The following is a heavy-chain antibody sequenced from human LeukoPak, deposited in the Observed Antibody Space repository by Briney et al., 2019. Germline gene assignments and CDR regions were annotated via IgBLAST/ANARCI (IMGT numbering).Heavy chain of an antibody. CDR2: IYYIGST. J-gene: IGHJ4*02. Sequence: SETLSLTCTVSGGSISSYYWSWIRQPPGKGREWIGYIYYIGSTNYNPSLKSRVTISVDTSKNQFSLKLSSVTAADTAVYYCARVSYGSGRRGPFDYWGQGTLVTVSS. V-gene: IGHV4-59*01. CDR3: ARVSYGSGRRGPFDY. D-gene: IGHD3-10*01. CDR1: GGSISSYY.